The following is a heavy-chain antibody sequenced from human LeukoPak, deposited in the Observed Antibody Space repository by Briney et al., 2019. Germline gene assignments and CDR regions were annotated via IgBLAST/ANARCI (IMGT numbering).Heavy chain of an antibody. D-gene: IGHD2-21*02. CDR3: AKALVVVTSTYYFDY. CDR1: GFSFSSTA. Sequence: SGGSLRLSCAASGFSFSSTAMSWVRQAPGKGLEWVSRVSLNGGSTYYADSVKGRFIISRDNSKNTLYLQMNSLRAEDTAIYYCAKALVVVTSTYYFDYWGQGTLVSVSS. V-gene: IGHV3-23*01. CDR2: VSLNGGST. J-gene: IGHJ4*02.